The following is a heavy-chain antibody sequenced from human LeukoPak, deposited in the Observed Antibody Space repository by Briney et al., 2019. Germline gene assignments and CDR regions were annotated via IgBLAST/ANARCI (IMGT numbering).Heavy chain of an antibody. D-gene: IGHD6-19*01. CDR1: GFTFSSYG. J-gene: IGHJ4*02. CDR2: ISYDGSNK. V-gene: IGHV3-30*03. Sequence: GGSLRLSCAASGFTFSSYGMHWVRQAPGKGLEWVAVISYDGSNKYYADSVKGRFTISRDNSKNTLYLQMNSLRAEDTAVYYCASPKYTSGWYRNYFNYWGQGTLVTVSS. CDR3: ASPKYTSGWYRNYFNY.